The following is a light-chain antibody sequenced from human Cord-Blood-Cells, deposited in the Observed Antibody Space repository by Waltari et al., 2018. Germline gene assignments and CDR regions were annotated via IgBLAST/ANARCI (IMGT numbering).Light chain of an antibody. Sequence: QPVLTQSSSASASLGSSVKLTCTLSSGHSSYIIAWHHQQPGKAPRYLMKLEGSGSYNKGSGVPDRFSGSSSGADRYLTISNLQSEDEADYYCETWDSNIWVFGGGTKLTVL. CDR2: LEGSGSY. V-gene: IGLV4-60*03. CDR1: SGHSSYI. J-gene: IGLJ3*02. CDR3: ETWDSNIWV.